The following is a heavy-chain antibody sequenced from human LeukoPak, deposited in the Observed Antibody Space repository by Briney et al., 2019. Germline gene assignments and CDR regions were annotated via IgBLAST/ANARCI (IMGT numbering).Heavy chain of an antibody. CDR1: GYTFTGYY. CDR3: ARARGTVLAPFDY. J-gene: IGHJ4*02. Sequence: ASVKVSCKASGYTFTGYYMHWVRQAPGQGLEWMGWINPNSGGTNYAQKFQGRVTITRDTSASTAYMELSSLRSEDMAVYYCARARGTVLAPFDYWGQGTLVTVSS. CDR2: INPNSGGT. V-gene: IGHV1-2*02. D-gene: IGHD4-17*01.